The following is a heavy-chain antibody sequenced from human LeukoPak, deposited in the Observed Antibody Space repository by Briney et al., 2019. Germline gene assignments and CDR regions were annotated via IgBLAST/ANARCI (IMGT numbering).Heavy chain of an antibody. J-gene: IGHJ6*02. V-gene: IGHV3-11*01. Sequence: GGSLRLSCAASGFTFSDYYMSWIRQAPGKGLEGVSYISSSGSTIYYAYSVKGRFTISRDNAENSLYLQVNSLRAEDTAVYYCAKLAIGYCSRTSCSAPYKSGYYYYYYGMDVWGQGTTVTVSS. CDR1: GFTFSDYY. D-gene: IGHD2-2*01. CDR2: ISSSGSTI. CDR3: AKLAIGYCSRTSCSAPYKSGYYYYYYGMDV.